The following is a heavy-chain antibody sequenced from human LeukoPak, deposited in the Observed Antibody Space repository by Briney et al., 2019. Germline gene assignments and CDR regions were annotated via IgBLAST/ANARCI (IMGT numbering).Heavy chain of an antibody. V-gene: IGHV4-59*01. Sequence: SETLSLTCTVSGGSISSYYWSWIRQPPGKGLEWIGYIYYSGSTNYNPSLKSRVTISVDTSKNQFSLKLSSVTAADAAVYYCARVYYDFWSGSNWFDPWGQGTLVTVSS. D-gene: IGHD3-3*01. CDR3: ARVYYDFWSGSNWFDP. CDR2: IYYSGST. CDR1: GGSISSYY. J-gene: IGHJ5*02.